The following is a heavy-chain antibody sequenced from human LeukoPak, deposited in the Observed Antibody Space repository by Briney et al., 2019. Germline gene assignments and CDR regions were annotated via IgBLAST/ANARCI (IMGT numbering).Heavy chain of an antibody. D-gene: IGHD6-13*01. CDR3: ARDWRGGYSSSWDYYYYMDV. J-gene: IGHJ6*03. CDR1: GYTFTSYY. Sequence: GASVKVSCKASGYTFTSYYIHWVRQAPGQGLEWMGLINPSAGSTSYAQKFQGRVTMTRDTSTSTIYMELSSLKSDDTAVYYCARDWRGGYSSSWDYYYYMDVWGKGTTVTISS. V-gene: IGHV1-46*01. CDR2: INPSAGST.